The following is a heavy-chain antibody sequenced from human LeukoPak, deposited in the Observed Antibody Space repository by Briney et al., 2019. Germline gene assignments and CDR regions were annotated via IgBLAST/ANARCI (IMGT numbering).Heavy chain of an antibody. CDR3: ARGFPSGKQWLTN. D-gene: IGHD6-19*01. CDR1: GFTFSNYG. CDR2: VNAYNNNT. Sequence: GAAVKDSFQASGFTFSNYGLNGLRQAPGQGVEWMGWVNAYNNNTNYAQKLQGRVSMTTDTPTSTDYMEPTSLRSDDTDVYDCARGFPSGKQWLTNWGQGTLVTVSS. V-gene: IGHV1-18*01. J-gene: IGHJ4*02.